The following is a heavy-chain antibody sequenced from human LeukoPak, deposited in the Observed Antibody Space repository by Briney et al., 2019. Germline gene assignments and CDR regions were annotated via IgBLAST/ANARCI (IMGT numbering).Heavy chain of an antibody. CDR3: AKLTMIVAVMDAFDM. CDR2: ISYDGSNK. D-gene: IGHD3-22*01. J-gene: IGHJ3*02. Sequence: GGSLRLSCAASGFTFSSYAMHWVRQAPGKGLEWVAVISYDGSNKYYADSVKGRFTISRDNYKNTLYLQMNSLRAEDTAVYYCAKLTMIVAVMDAFDMWGQGTMVTVSS. V-gene: IGHV3-30-3*02. CDR1: GFTFSSYA.